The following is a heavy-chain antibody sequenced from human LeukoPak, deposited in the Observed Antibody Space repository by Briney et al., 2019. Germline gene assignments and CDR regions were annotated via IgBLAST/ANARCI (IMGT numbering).Heavy chain of an antibody. CDR3: AIYSDTYHVDH. J-gene: IGHJ4*02. CDR1: GSSFTRSW. D-gene: IGHD1-26*01. V-gene: IGHV5-51*01. Sequence: GESLKISCQGSGSSFTRSWIGWVRPMPGKGLEWMGIIYPGDSDTRYSPSFQGQVTISADKSISTAYLQWSSLKASDTAMYYCAIYSDTYHVDHGGQGTLVTVSS. CDR2: IYPGDSDT.